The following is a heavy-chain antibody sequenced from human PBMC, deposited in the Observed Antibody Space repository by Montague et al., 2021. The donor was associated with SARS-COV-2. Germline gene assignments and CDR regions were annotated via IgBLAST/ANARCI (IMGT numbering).Heavy chain of an antibody. CDR3: ATMFGGCSATSCYLYN. J-gene: IGHJ4*02. V-gene: IGHV4-4*02. CDR1: GDSMSSNNW. D-gene: IGHD2-2*01. Sequence: SETLSLTCAVSGDSMSSNNWWTWVRQSPGKGLEWIGEIHHIVGTNYNPSLKSRVSISVDKSRNQFSLYLNSVTAADTAFYYCATMFGGCSATSCYLYNWGRGTLVTVSS. CDR2: IHHIVGT.